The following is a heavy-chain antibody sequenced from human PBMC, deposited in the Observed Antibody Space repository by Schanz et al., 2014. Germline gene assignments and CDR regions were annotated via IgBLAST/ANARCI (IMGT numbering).Heavy chain of an antibody. Sequence: QVQLVQSGAEVKKPGASVKVSCKASGYTFTSYGISWVRQAPGQGLEWMGWISAYNGNTNYAQKLQGRVTMTTDTSARTAYMGLGSLTSDGSAVYYCARDRGQWGGNYLDWWGQGALVTVSS. CDR2: ISAYNGNT. D-gene: IGHD2-8*01. CDR3: ARDRGQWGGNYLDW. J-gene: IGHJ4*02. CDR1: GYTFTSYG. V-gene: IGHV1-18*01.